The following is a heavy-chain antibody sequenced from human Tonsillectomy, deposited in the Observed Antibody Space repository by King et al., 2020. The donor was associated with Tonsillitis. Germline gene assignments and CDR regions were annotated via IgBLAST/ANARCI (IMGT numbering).Heavy chain of an antibody. Sequence: VQLVESGGGLVKPGGSLRLSCAASGFTFSTYSMNWVRQAPGKGLEWVSSIGSRSQFIYYAASFKGRFTISRDNAENSLYLQMNSLGVEDTAVYYCARDRSPRYGDAPFAYGGQGALVTVSS. CDR1: GFTFSTYS. CDR3: ARDRSPRYGDAPFAY. CDR2: IGSRSQFI. J-gene: IGHJ4*02. D-gene: IGHD4-17*01. V-gene: IGHV3-21*01.